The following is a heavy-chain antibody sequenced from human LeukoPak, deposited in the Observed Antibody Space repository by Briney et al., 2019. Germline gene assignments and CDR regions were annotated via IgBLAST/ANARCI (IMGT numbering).Heavy chain of an antibody. CDR2: ISYDGSNE. CDR1: GFTFSSDG. D-gene: IGHD3-22*01. V-gene: IGHV3-30*18. Sequence: GGSLRGSCAASGFTFSSDGMHWGRQAPGKGQEWVAVISYDGSNEYYADSVKGRFTMSIDNSKNTLYLQMNSLRAEDTAVYYCAQDNYYDSSYSGQGTLVTVSS. CDR3: AQDNYYDSSY. J-gene: IGHJ4*02.